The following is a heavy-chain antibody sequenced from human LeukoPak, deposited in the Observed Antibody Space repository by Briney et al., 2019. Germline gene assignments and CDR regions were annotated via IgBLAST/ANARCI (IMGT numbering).Heavy chain of an antibody. D-gene: IGHD3-10*01. CDR1: GGSISSSSYY. V-gene: IGHV4-61*02. CDR3: ARDNNYYGSGSYHDY. Sequence: PSETLSLTCTVSGGSISSSSYYWSWIRQPAGKGLEWIGRIYTSGSTNYNPSLKSRVTMSVDTSKNRFSLKLSSVTAADTAVYYCARDNNYYGSGSYHDYWGRGTLVTVSS. CDR2: IYTSGST. J-gene: IGHJ4*02.